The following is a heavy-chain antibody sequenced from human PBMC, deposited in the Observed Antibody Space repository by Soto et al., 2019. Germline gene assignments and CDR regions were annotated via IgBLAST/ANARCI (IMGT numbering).Heavy chain of an antibody. V-gene: IGHV1-2*04. D-gene: IGHD3-3*01. CDR1: GYTFTSYY. Sequence: ASVKVSCKASGYTFTSYYMHWVRQAPGQGLEWMGWINPNSGGTNYAQKFQGWVTMTRDTSISTAYMELSRLRSDDTAVYYCARGGRADFWSGYSYYYYGMDVWGQGTTVTVSS. CDR2: INPNSGGT. CDR3: ARGGRADFWSGYSYYYYGMDV. J-gene: IGHJ6*02.